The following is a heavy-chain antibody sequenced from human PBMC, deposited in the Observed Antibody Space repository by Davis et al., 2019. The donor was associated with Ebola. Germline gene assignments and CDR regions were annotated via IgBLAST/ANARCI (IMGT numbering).Heavy chain of an antibody. CDR1: GYNFRTKY. Sequence: AASVKVSCKTSGYNFRTKYMNWVRQAPGHGLKWMGVINPSDGSTTYAQEFQGRVTMTRDTSTSTMYLEIRSLTFEDTAVYFCVIISMAWGQGTLVTVSS. CDR3: VIISMA. J-gene: IGHJ5*01. V-gene: IGHV1-46*01. CDR2: INPSDGST.